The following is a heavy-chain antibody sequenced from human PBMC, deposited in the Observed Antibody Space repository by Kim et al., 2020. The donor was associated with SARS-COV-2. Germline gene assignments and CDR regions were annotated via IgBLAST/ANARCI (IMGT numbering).Heavy chain of an antibody. CDR3: ARAGRRRITIFGVVGAFDL. CDR1: GGSISSGGYY. Sequence: SETLSLTCTVSGGSISSGGYYWSWIRQHPGKGLEWIGYIYYSGSTYYNPSLKSRVTISVDTSKNQFSLKLSSVTAADTAVYYCARAGRRRITIFGVVGAFDLWGQGTMVTVPS. V-gene: IGHV4-31*03. D-gene: IGHD3-3*01. CDR2: IYYSGST. J-gene: IGHJ3*01.